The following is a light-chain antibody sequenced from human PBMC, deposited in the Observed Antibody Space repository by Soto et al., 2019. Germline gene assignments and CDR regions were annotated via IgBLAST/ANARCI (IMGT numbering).Light chain of an antibody. J-gene: IGKJ2*01. Sequence: DMQMTKSPSSPSASVEDRVTITCRASQIISSSLNWYQQKPGKAPNLLSYAATSLQSGVPSRFSGSGSGTDFTLTITSLQPEDVATYYCQQSYNIRTFGQETKLEIK. CDR2: AAT. CDR1: QIISSS. CDR3: QQSYNIRT. V-gene: IGKV1-39*01.